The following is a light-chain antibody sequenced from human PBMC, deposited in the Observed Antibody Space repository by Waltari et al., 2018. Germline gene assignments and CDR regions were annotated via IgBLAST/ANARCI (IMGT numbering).Light chain of an antibody. V-gene: IGKV3-15*01. CDR3: QQYADLPPYN. Sequence: DIGMTQSPGTLSASPGDSATLSCRVSQTVSTNLAWYQQKPGQAPRLLIYDASTRVTGVPARFSGSGSGTDFTLTIASLQSEDFGVCYCQQYADLPPYNFGQGTKLEI. J-gene: IGKJ2*01. CDR2: DAS. CDR1: QTVSTN.